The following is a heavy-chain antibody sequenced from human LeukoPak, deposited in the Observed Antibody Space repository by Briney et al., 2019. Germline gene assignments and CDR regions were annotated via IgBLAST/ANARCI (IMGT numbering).Heavy chain of an antibody. D-gene: IGHD2-2*01. CDR3: ARDGGSRTADP. Sequence: GGSLRLSCAASGFTFSNHWMTWVRQAPGKGLEWVANINRDGSEKYYVDSVKGRFTISRGNAKNSLYLQMNSLRAEGTAVYYCARDGGSRTADPWGQGTLVTVSS. V-gene: IGHV3-7*01. CDR1: GFTFSNHW. CDR2: INRDGSEK. J-gene: IGHJ5*02.